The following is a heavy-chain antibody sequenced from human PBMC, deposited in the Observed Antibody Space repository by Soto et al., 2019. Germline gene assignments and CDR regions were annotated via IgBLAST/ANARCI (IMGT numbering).Heavy chain of an antibody. CDR2: MNHYTVNT. Sequence: GASVKVSCKASGYTFSNYDVNWVRQATGQGLEWMGWMNHYTVNTGYAQKFQGRVSMTRNTSIITAYLELSSLRSEDTAVYYCARAVRIWNDVRYYYMDVWGKGTTVTVSS. CDR1: GYTFSNYD. D-gene: IGHD1-1*01. J-gene: IGHJ6*03. CDR3: ARAVRIWNDVRYYYMDV. V-gene: IGHV1-8*02.